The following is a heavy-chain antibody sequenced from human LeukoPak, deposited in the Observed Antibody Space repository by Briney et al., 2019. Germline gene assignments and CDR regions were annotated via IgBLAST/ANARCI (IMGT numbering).Heavy chain of an antibody. Sequence: GGSLRLSSAVSGITLSNYGMSWVRQAPGKGLEWVAGISGSGGGTHYADSVKGRFTISRDNPKNTLHLQMNSLRAEDTAVYFCAKRGVVIRVILVGFHKEAYYFDSWGQGALVIVSS. D-gene: IGHD3-10*01. CDR1: GITLSNYG. V-gene: IGHV3-23*01. CDR2: ISGSGGGT. CDR3: AKRGVVIRVILVGFHKEAYYFDS. J-gene: IGHJ4*02.